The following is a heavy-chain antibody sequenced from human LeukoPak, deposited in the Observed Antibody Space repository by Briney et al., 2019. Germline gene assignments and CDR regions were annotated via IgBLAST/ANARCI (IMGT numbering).Heavy chain of an antibody. J-gene: IGHJ4*02. D-gene: IGHD3-9*01. V-gene: IGHV1-58*02. Sequence: RASVKVSCKASGFSFSSSAMQWVRQTREQRLEWIGWIVVGSGNTNYAQKFQGRVTMTEDTSTDTAYMELSSLRSEDTAVYYCATRHFDWSYYWGQGTLVTVSS. CDR3: ATRHFDWSYY. CDR1: GFSFSSSA. CDR2: IVVGSGNT.